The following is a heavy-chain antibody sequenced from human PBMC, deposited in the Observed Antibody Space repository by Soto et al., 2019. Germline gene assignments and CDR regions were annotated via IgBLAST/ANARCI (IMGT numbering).Heavy chain of an antibody. J-gene: IGHJ6*02. CDR1: GGTFSSYA. D-gene: IGHD4-17*01. CDR3: ARDGPVPIGYGDSQYYYYYGMDV. CDR2: IIPIFGTA. V-gene: IGHV1-69*13. Sequence: GASVKVSCKASGGTFSSYAISWVRQAPGQGLEWMGGIIPIFGTANYAQKFQGRVTITADESTSTAYMELSSLRSEDTAVYYCARDGPVPIGYGDSQYYYYYGMDVWGQGTTVTVSS.